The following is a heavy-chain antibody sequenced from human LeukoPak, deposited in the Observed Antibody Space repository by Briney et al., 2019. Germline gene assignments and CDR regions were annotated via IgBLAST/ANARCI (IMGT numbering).Heavy chain of an antibody. Sequence: PGGTLRLSCAASGFTFNRYGMYWVRQAPGKGLEWVALISYDGSDKDYAKSVKGRFTISRDNSKNTLYLQMNSLRAEDTAVYYCAKDMSGGDCPDYWGQGTLVTVSS. D-gene: IGHD2-21*02. CDR3: AKDMSGGDCPDY. J-gene: IGHJ4*02. V-gene: IGHV3-30*18. CDR2: ISYDGSDK. CDR1: GFTFNRYG.